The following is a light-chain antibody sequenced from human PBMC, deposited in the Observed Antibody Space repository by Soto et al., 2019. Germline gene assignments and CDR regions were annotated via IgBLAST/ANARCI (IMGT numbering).Light chain of an antibody. CDR1: QYVSSSS. CDR3: QQRTIWPPA. V-gene: IGKV3-11*01. Sequence: PGERAPLSCRASQYVSSSSLAWYQQKRGQAPRLLIYDASNRATGIPARFSGSGSGTDFTLTISSLEPEDFAVYYCQQRTIWPPAFGQGTRLEIK. CDR2: DAS. J-gene: IGKJ5*01.